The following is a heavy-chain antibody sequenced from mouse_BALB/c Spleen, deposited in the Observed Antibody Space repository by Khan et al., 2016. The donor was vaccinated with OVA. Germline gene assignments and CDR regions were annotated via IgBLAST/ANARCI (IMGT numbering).Heavy chain of an antibody. V-gene: IGHV1-7*01. CDR1: GYTFTTYW. Sequence: QVQLKQSGAELAKPGASVKMSCKASGYTFTTYWMHWVKQRPGKGLEWIGYINPTSGYTDYNEKFTDRATLSADKSSSTAYMQLSSLTSEDSAVYCSTRDRIDYWGQGTTLTVSS. CDR3: TRDRIDY. CDR2: INPTSGYT. J-gene: IGHJ2*01.